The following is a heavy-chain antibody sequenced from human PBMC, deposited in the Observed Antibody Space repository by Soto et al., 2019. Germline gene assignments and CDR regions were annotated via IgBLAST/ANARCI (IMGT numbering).Heavy chain of an antibody. Sequence: GGSLRLSCAASGFTFSSYSMNWVRQAPGKGLEWVASISSSSSYIYYADSVKGRFTISRDNAKNSLFLQMSSLRAEDTAVYYCARHQGTAAGNYGMDVWGRGTTVTVSS. D-gene: IGHD6-13*01. CDR1: GFTFSSYS. J-gene: IGHJ6*02. CDR2: ISSSSSYI. CDR3: ARHQGTAAGNYGMDV. V-gene: IGHV3-21*01.